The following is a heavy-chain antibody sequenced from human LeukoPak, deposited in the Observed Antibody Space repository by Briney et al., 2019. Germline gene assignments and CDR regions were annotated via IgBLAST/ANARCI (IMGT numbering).Heavy chain of an antibody. V-gene: IGHV1-8*01. D-gene: IGHD1-26*01. CDR2: MNPNSGNR. J-gene: IGHJ4*02. CDR1: GYTFTSYD. Sequence: ASVKVSCKASGYTFTSYDINWVRQATGQGLEWMGWMNPNSGNRGYAQKFQGRVTITRNTSISTAYMELSSLRSGDTAVYYCARVPSGSYYGYWGQGTLVTVSS. CDR3: ARVPSGSYYGY.